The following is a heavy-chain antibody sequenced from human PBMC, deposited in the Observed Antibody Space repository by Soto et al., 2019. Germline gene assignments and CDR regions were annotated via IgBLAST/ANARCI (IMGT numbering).Heavy chain of an antibody. J-gene: IGHJ6*03. CDR1: GGSFSGYY. D-gene: IGHD6-13*01. V-gene: IGHV4-34*01. CDR2: INHSGST. CDR3: ARIAAAGTGVRYYYYYYMDV. Sequence: QVQLQQWGAGLLKPSETLSLTCAVYGGSFSGYYWSWIRQPPGKGLEWIGEINHSGSTNYNPSLKSRVTISVDTSKNQFSLKLSSVTAADTAVYYCARIAAAGTGVRYYYYYYMDVWGKGTTVTVSS.